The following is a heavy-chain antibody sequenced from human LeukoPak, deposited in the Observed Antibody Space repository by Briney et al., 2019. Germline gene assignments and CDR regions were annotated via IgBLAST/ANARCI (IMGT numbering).Heavy chain of an antibody. CDR2: ISSSGSTI. CDR1: GFTFSSYE. V-gene: IGHV3-48*03. Sequence: QPGGSLRLSCAASGFTFSSYEMNWVRQAPGKGLEWVSYISSSGSTIYYADSVKGRFTISRDNAKNSLYLQMNSLRAEDTAVYYCARDRKRYYDSSGRGHAFDIWGQGTMVTVSS. J-gene: IGHJ3*02. CDR3: ARDRKRYYDSSGRGHAFDI. D-gene: IGHD3-22*01.